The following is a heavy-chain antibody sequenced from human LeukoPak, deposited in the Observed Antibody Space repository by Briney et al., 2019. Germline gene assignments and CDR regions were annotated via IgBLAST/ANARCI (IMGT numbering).Heavy chain of an antibody. Sequence: PGGSLRLSCAASGFTFSSYAMHWVRQAPGKGLEYVSAISSNGGSTYYANSVKGRFTISRDNSKNTLYLQMGSLRAEDMAVYYCARDSGGRGLLMGNWFDPWGQGTLVTVSS. CDR3: ARDSGGRGLLMGNWFDP. CDR1: GFTFSSYA. V-gene: IGHV3-64*01. J-gene: IGHJ5*02. D-gene: IGHD3/OR15-3a*01. CDR2: ISSNGGST.